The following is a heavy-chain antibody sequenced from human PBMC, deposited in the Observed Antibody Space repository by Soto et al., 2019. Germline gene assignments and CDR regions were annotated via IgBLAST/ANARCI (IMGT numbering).Heavy chain of an antibody. Sequence: SETLSLTCTVSGGSISSLYWSWIRQPPGKGLEWIGYIYYSGNTNYNPSLKSRVTISVETSKNQFSLKLSSVTAADTAVYYCAAFRAYYYYLDVWGKGATVTVSS. CDR3: AAFRAYYYYLDV. CDR2: IYYSGNT. CDR1: GGSISSLY. V-gene: IGHV4-59*11. J-gene: IGHJ6*03. D-gene: IGHD3-3*02.